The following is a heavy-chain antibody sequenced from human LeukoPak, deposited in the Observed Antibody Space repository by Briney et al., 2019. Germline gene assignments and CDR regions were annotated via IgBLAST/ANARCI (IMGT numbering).Heavy chain of an antibody. CDR2: IKHDGSEQ. Sequence: SLELXCAASGFIFTANRMNWGRQAPGKGLEGVANIKHDGSEQIYVDSVKGRFTISRDNAKDSVYLQMNSLRAEDTAVYYCTRGLGEHGGVSDRWGQGTLVIVS. D-gene: IGHD3-16*01. J-gene: IGHJ5*02. V-gene: IGHV3-7*01. CDR1: GFIFTANR. CDR3: TRGLGEHGGVSDR.